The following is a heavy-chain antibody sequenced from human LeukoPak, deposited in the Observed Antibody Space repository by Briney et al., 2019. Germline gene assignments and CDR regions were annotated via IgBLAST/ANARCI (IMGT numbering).Heavy chain of an antibody. D-gene: IGHD3-9*01. CDR3: ARDGEVRYFDWLSQPNWFDP. CDR1: GYTFTSYG. Sequence: VASVNVSCKASGYTFTSYGISWVRQAPEQGLEWMGWISAYNGNTNYAQKLQGRVTMTTDTSTSTAYMELRRLRSDDTAVYYCARDGEVRYFDWLSQPNWFDPWGQGTLVTVSS. CDR2: ISAYNGNT. V-gene: IGHV1-18*04. J-gene: IGHJ5*02.